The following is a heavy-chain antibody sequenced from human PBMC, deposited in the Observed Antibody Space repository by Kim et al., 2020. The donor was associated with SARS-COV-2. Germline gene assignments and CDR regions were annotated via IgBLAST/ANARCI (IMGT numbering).Heavy chain of an antibody. CDR2: ISAYNGNT. V-gene: IGHV1-18*01. Sequence: ASVKVSCKASGYTFTSYGISWVRQAPGQGLEWMGWISAYNGNTNYAQKLQGRVTMTTDTSTSTAYMELRSLRSDDTAVYYCARDNSIAVAGIYFDYWGQGTLVTVSS. D-gene: IGHD6-19*01. CDR1: GYTFTSYG. J-gene: IGHJ4*02. CDR3: ARDNSIAVAGIYFDY.